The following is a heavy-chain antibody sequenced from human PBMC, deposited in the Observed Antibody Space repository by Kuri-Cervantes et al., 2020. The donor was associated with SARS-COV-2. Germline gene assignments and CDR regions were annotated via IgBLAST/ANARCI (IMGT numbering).Heavy chain of an antibody. J-gene: IGHJ4*02. CDR3: ARDPKSSSWYYFDY. V-gene: IGHV4-59*12. CDR1: GGSISSYY. D-gene: IGHD6-13*01. Sequence: GSLRLSCTVSGGSISSYYWSWIRQPPGKGLEWIGYIYYSESTNYNPSLKSRVTISVDTSKNQFSLKLSSVTAADTAVYYCARDPKSSSWYYFDYWGQGTLVTVSS. CDR2: IYYSEST.